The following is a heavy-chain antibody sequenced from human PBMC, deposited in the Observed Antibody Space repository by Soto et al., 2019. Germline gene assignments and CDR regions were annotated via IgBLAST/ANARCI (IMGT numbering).Heavy chain of an antibody. CDR3: ARGSRVSKGYYDILTGYTGDAFDI. CDR2: INPNSGGT. V-gene: IGHV1-2*04. J-gene: IGHJ3*02. Sequence: ASVKVSFKASGYTFTGYHMHWVRQAPGQRPEWMGWINPNSGGTNYAQKFQGWVTMTRDTSISTAYMELSRLRSDDTAVYYCARGSRVSKGYYDILTGYTGDAFDIWGQGTMVTVSS. CDR1: GYTFTGYH. D-gene: IGHD3-9*01.